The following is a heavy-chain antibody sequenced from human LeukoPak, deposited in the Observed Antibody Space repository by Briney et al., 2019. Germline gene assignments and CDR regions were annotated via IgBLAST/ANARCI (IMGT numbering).Heavy chain of an antibody. J-gene: IGHJ6*03. D-gene: IGHD3-9*01. CDR3: TRDAYDILTGPIGDYYYMDV. CDR2: IRSKAYGGTT. CDR1: GFTFDDYG. Sequence: GGSLRLSCAASGFTFDDYGMSWVRQAPGKGLEWVGFIRSKAYGGTTEYAASVEGRFTISRDDSKSIAYLQMNSLKTEDTAVYYCTRDAYDILTGPIGDYYYMDVWGKGTTVTISS. V-gene: IGHV3-49*04.